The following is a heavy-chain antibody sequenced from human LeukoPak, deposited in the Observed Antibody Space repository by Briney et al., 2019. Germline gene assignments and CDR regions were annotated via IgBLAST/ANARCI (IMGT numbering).Heavy chain of an antibody. CDR2: MNPNSGNT. Sequence: ASVKVSCKASGYTFTSYDINWVRQATGQGLEWMGWMNPNSGNTGYAQKFQGRVTKTRNTSISTAYMELSSLRSEDTAVYYCARGDYGGTLYYGMDVWGQGTTVTVSS. V-gene: IGHV1-8*01. CDR3: ARGDYGGTLYYGMDV. CDR1: GYTFTSYD. D-gene: IGHD4-23*01. J-gene: IGHJ6*02.